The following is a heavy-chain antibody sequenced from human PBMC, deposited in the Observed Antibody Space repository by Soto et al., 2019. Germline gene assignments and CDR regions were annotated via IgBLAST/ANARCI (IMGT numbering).Heavy chain of an antibody. Sequence: EVQLLESGGGLVQPGGSLRLSCAASGFTFSSYAMRWVRQAPVKGLEWVSAISGSGGSTYYADSVKGRFTISRDKSKNTLYLQMNSLRAEDTAVYYGARRGSGSDYDYWGQGTLVTVSS. CDR1: GFTFSSYA. D-gene: IGHD1-26*01. J-gene: IGHJ4*02. CDR3: ARRGSGSDYDY. CDR2: ISGSGGST. V-gene: IGHV3-23*01.